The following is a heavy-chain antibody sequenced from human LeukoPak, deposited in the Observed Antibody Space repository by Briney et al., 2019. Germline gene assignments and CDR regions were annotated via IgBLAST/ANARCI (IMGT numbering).Heavy chain of an antibody. J-gene: IGHJ6*03. CDR2: INAYNGNT. D-gene: IGHD3-10*01. CDR3: ARGLYGSGTFRCMDV. Sequence: GASVKVSCKASGYTFTSSGISWVRQAPGQGLEWMGWINAYNGNTYYAQNLQGRVTMTTDTSTSIAYMELRSLTSDDTAVYYCARGLYGSGTFRCMDVWGKGTTVTVSS. CDR1: GYTFTSSG. V-gene: IGHV1-18*01.